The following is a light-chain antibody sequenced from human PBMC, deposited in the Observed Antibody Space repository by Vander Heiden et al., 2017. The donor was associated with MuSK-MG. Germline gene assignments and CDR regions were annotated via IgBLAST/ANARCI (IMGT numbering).Light chain of an antibody. CDR3: QQRAYWPIT. J-gene: IGKJ4*01. CDR1: QSVDTY. V-gene: IGKV3-11*01. CDR2: DAS. Sequence: EIVLTQSPATLSLSPGERATLSCRASQSVDTYLAWFQQTPGQAPRLLIYDASTRASGTPARFSGRASGTDFTLTISSLEPEDFAVFYCQQRAYWPITFGGGTKVE.